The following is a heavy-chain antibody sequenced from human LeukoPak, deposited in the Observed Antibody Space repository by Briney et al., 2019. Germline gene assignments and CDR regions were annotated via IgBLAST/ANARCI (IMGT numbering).Heavy chain of an antibody. D-gene: IGHD4-17*01. V-gene: IGHV4-39*01. CDR3: ARDFGDYRVDY. CDR1: GGSISSSNYH. CDR2: IHYSGNT. J-gene: IGHJ4*02. Sequence: PSETLSLTCTVSGGSISSSNYHWGWIRQPPGKGLEWIGTIHYSGNTYYNPSLKSRVAISVDTSKNQFSLRLSSVTAADTAVYYCARDFGDYRVDYWGQGTLVTVSS.